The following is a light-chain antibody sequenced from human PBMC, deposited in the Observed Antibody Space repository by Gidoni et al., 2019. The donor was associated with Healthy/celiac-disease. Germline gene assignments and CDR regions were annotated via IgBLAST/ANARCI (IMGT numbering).Light chain of an antibody. J-gene: IGKJ1*01. V-gene: IGKV3-11*01. CDR3: QQRSNWPWT. Sequence: EIVFTPSPATLSLSPGERATPPCRASQSVSSYLAWYQQKPGQAPRLLIYDASNRATGIPARFSGSGSGTDFTLTISSLEPEDFAVYYCQQRSNWPWTFGQGTKVEIK. CDR2: DAS. CDR1: QSVSSY.